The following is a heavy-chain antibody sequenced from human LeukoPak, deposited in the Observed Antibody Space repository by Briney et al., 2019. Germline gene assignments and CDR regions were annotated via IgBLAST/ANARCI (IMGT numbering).Heavy chain of an antibody. Sequence: PGGSLRLSCTASGFTFRSYGMTWVRQAPGKGPEWVSGLSGDGYSTYYADSVKGRFTISRDNSKNTLYLQMNSLRADDTAEYYCAKHSSGWFGSRRDFDYWGQGTLVTVSS. J-gene: IGHJ4*02. V-gene: IGHV3-23*01. CDR3: AKHSSGWFGSRRDFDY. D-gene: IGHD6-19*01. CDR1: GFTFRSYG. CDR2: LSGDGYST.